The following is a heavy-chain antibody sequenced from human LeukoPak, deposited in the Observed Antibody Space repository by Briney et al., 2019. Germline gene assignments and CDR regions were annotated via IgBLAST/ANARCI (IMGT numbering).Heavy chain of an antibody. V-gene: IGHV3-74*01. CDR2: VDSDGSWT. D-gene: IGHD2-2*01. CDR3: VSFYETT. CDR1: GDCW. Sequence: VGSLRLSCAASGDCWMHWIRQAPGEGLVWVSHVDSDGSWTSHADSVKGRFTISTANAKNTVYLQMNNLRTEDTAVYYCVSFYETTWGRGTLVTVSS. J-gene: IGHJ5*02.